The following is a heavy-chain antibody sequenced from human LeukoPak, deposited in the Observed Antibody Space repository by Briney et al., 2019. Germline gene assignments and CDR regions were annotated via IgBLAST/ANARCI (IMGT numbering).Heavy chain of an antibody. V-gene: IGHV3-23*01. CDR2: ISGSGGST. J-gene: IGHJ5*01. Sequence: GGSLRLSCAASGFTFSSYAMSWVRQAPGKGLEWVSAISGSGGSTYYADSVKGRFTISRDNSKNTLYPQMNSLRAEDTAVYYCANESGYSSGWYECWGQGTLVTVSS. CDR3: ANESGYSSGWYEC. D-gene: IGHD6-19*01. CDR1: GFTFSSYA.